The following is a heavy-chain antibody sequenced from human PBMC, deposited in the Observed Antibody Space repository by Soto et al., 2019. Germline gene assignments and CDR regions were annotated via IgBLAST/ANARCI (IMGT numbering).Heavy chain of an antibody. V-gene: IGHV1-69*06. D-gene: IGHD2-21*02. Sequence: QVQLVQSGAEVKKPGSSVKVSCKASGGTFSSYAISWVRQAPGQGLEWMGGIIPIFGTANYAQKFQGRVTITADKSTSTAYMELSSLRSEDTAVYYGARGGAYCGGDCFFDLWVRGTLVTVSS. J-gene: IGHJ2*01. CDR3: ARGGAYCGGDCFFDL. CDR1: GGTFSSYA. CDR2: IIPIFGTA.